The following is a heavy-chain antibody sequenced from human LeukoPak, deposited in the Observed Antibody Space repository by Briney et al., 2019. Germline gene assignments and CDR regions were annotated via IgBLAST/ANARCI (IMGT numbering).Heavy chain of an antibody. Sequence: PGGSLRLSCAASGFTVSSNYMSWVRQAPGKGLEWVSTITNSGDSTYYVDSVKGRFTISRDNSKNTLYLQMNSLRAEDTAKYYCTKDYCGKFCSAVWGQGTTVTVSS. CDR1: GFTVSSNY. J-gene: IGHJ6*02. CDR3: TKDYCGKFCSAV. V-gene: IGHV3-23*01. D-gene: IGHD3-9*01. CDR2: ITNSGDST.